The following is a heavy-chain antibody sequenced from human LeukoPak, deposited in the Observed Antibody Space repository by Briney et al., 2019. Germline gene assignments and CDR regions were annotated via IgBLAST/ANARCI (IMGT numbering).Heavy chain of an antibody. Sequence: GGSLRLSCAASGFTFSSYAMSWVRQAPGKGLEWVANIKEDGSAKYHVDSVKGRFTISRDNAKNSLYLQMNSLRVEDTAVYYCTRDTGCSGGACYSFYDYWGQGTLVTVSS. CDR3: TRDTGCSGGACYSFYDY. J-gene: IGHJ4*02. CDR1: GFTFSSYA. V-gene: IGHV3-7*01. CDR2: IKEDGSAK. D-gene: IGHD2-21*01.